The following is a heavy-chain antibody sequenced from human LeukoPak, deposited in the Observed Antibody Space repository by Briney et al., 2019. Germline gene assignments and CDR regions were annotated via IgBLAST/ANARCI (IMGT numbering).Heavy chain of an antibody. Sequence: GVSLRPSCAASGFTFSSYAMSWVRQAQRQGLEWVSAISGSGGSTYYEDSVKGRFTISRDNSKNTLYLQMHSLRAEDTAMYYCLCAGSGHYYFDSWGQGNLVTVSS. J-gene: IGHJ4*02. D-gene: IGHD6-19*01. CDR2: ISGSGGST. CDR1: GFTFSSYA. V-gene: IGHV3-23*01. CDR3: LCAGSGHYYFDS.